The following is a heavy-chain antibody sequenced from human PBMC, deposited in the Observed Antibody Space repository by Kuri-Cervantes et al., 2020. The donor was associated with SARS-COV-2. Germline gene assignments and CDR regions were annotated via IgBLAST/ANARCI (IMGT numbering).Heavy chain of an antibody. Sequence: GESLKISCAASGFTFSSYEMNWVRQAPGKGLEWVSYISSSSSYTNYADSVKGRFTISRDNAKNSLYLQMNSLRAEDTAVYYCARHPYYDFWSGYTEYNWLDPRGQGTLVTVSS. V-gene: IGHV3-21*05. CDR2: ISSSSSYT. J-gene: IGHJ5*02. D-gene: IGHD3-3*01. CDR1: GFTFSSYE. CDR3: ARHPYYDFWSGYTEYNWLDP.